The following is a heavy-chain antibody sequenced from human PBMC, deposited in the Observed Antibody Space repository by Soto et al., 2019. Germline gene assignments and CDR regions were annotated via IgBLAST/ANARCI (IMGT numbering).Heavy chain of an antibody. V-gene: IGHV1-18*01. CDR1: GYSFHNSG. J-gene: IGHJ5*01. CDR3: SKTGPTWFAS. CDR2: ISVFNGYA. Sequence: QVQLVQSGPELKKPGASVKVSCKTSGYSFHNSGISWVRQAPGQGLEWMGWISVFNGYAHSAQKFQGRVIMTADTLTSTAYMELRGLGSDDTAMYYCSKTGPTWFASWGQGTPVTVSS.